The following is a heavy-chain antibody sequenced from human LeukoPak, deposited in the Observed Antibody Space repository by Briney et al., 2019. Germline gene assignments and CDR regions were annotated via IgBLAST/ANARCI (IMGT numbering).Heavy chain of an antibody. V-gene: IGHV1-2*06. J-gene: IGHJ5*02. CDR2: INPNSGGT. CDR1: GYTFTGYY. Sequence: ASVKVSCKASGYTFTGYYMHWVRQAPGQGLEWMGRINPNSGGTNYAQKFQGRVTMTRGTSISTAYMELSRLRSDDTAVYYCARGGDCSSTSCYLRRNWFDPWGQGTLVTVSS. D-gene: IGHD2-2*01. CDR3: ARGGDCSSTSCYLRRNWFDP.